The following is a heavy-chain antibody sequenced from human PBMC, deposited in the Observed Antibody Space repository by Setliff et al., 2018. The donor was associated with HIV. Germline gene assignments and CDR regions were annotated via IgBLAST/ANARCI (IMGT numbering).Heavy chain of an antibody. CDR2: ISFDGDNT. CDR3: ARALTGAGTFDV. CDR1: GFTFSAFP. J-gene: IGHJ3*01. V-gene: IGHV3-30*04. Sequence: GGSLRLSCAASGFTFSAFPMHWVRQAPGKGLEWVALISFDGDNTYFADSVRGRFTISRDNSKSAMSLQMHSVTPEDTAIYYCARALTGAGTFDVWGQGTIVTVSS. D-gene: IGHD3-9*01.